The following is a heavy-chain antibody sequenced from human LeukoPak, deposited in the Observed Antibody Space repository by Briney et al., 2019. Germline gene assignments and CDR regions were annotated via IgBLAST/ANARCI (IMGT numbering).Heavy chain of an antibody. D-gene: IGHD6-13*01. CDR3: ARLDSTAAAGTYDY. Sequence: PGGSLRLYCAASGFIFSDYYMTWIRQAPGKELEWISYISGDSSYTRYADSVKGRFTVSRDNAKNSLYLQMNSLRAEDTAVYYCARLDSTAAAGTYDYWGQGTLVTVSS. J-gene: IGHJ4*02. CDR1: GFIFSDYY. V-gene: IGHV3-11*06. CDR2: ISGDSSYT.